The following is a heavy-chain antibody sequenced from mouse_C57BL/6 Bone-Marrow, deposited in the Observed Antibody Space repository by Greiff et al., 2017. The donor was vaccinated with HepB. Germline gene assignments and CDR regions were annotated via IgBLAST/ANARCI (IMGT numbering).Heavy chain of an antibody. D-gene: IGHD6-2*01. V-gene: IGHV7-3*01. CDR3: ARYEVSYWYFDV. Sequence: EVMLVESGGGLVQPGGSLSLSCAASGFTFTDYYMSWVRQPPGKALEWLGFIRNKANGDTTEYSASVKGRFTISRDNSQSILYLQMNALRAEDSATYYCARYEVSYWYFDVWGTGTTVTVSS. CDR2: IRNKANGDTT. CDR1: GFTFTDYY. J-gene: IGHJ1*03.